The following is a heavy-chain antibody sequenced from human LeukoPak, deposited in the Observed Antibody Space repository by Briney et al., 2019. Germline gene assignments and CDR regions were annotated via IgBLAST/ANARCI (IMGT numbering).Heavy chain of an antibody. Sequence: GGSLRLSCAASGFTFSSHWMSWVCQAPGKGLEWVANIKQDGSEKYYVDSVKGRFTISRDNAKNSLYLQMNSLRAEDTAVYYCARVSQWELLNFDYWGQGTLVTVSS. CDR2: IKQDGSEK. CDR3: ARVSQWELLNFDY. V-gene: IGHV3-7*01. D-gene: IGHD1-26*01. J-gene: IGHJ4*02. CDR1: GFTFSSHW.